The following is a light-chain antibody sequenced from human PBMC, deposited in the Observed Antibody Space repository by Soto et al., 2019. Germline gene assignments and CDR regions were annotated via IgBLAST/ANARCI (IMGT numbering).Light chain of an antibody. CDR2: KAS. J-gene: IGKJ1*01. CDR3: HQRQSWPRT. CDR1: QSISSW. V-gene: IGKV1-5*03. Sequence: DIQLTQSPSTLSASVGDRVTITCRASQSISSWLAWYQQKPGKAPKILIYKASSLESGVPSRFSGSGSGTEFTLAISDVQPEDFEVYYCHQRQSWPRTFGQGTKVDIK.